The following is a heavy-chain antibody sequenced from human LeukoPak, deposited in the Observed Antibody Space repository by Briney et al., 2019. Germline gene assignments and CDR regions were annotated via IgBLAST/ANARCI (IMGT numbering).Heavy chain of an antibody. CDR3: ARTPCSSTSCSLYY. J-gene: IGHJ4*02. D-gene: IGHD2-2*01. V-gene: IGHV1-2*02. CDR1: GYTFTGYY. CDR2: INPNSGGT. Sequence: ASVKVSCRASGYTFTGYYMHWVRQAPGQGLEWMGWINPNSGGTNYAQKFQGRVTITRDTSISTAYMELSRLRSDDTAVYYCARTPCSSTSCSLYYWGQGTLVTVSS.